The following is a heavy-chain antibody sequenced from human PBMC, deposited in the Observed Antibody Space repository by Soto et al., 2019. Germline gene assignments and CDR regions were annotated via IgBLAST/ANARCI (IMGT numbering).Heavy chain of an antibody. J-gene: IGHJ4*02. CDR3: AKGRLLHEVSDY. CDR1: GGSISSYY. CDR2: IYYSGST. V-gene: IGHV4-59*08. D-gene: IGHD2-15*01. Sequence: SETLSLTCTVSGGSISSYYWSWIRQPPGKGLEWIGYIYYSGSTNYNPSLKSRVTISVDTSKNQFSLKLSSVTAADTAVYYCAKGRLLHEVSDYWGQGTLVTVSS.